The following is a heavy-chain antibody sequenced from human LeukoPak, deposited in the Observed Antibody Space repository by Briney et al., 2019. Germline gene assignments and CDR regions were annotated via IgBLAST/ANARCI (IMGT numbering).Heavy chain of an antibody. CDR3: TRDPPPYYYGMDV. CDR1: GFTFADYA. Sequence: GGSLRLSCTTSGFTFADYAMTWVRQAPGKGLESVGFIRSEAYGGTAEYAASVKGRFTISRHDSKSIAYLQMNSLKTEDTAVYYCTRDPPPYYYGMDVWGQGTTVTVSS. V-gene: IGHV3-49*04. J-gene: IGHJ6*02. CDR2: IRSEAYGGTA.